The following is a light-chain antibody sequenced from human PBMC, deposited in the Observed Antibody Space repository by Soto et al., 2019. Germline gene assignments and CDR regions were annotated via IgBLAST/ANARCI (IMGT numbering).Light chain of an antibody. CDR1: QSVSSN. J-gene: IGKJ5*01. V-gene: IGKV3-15*01. Sequence: EIVLTQSPGTLSLSPGERATLSCRASQSVSSNLAWYQQKPGQAPRLLMYDASTRATGIPARFSGSGSGTEFTLTISSLQSEDFAVYYCQQYNNWPPMYTFGQGTRLEIK. CDR3: QQYNNWPPMYT. CDR2: DAS.